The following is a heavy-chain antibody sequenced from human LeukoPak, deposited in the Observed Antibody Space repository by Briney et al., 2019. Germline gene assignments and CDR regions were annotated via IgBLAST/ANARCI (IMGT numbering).Heavy chain of an antibody. J-gene: IGHJ4*02. Sequence: ASVKVSCKASGGTFSSYAISWVRQAPGQGLEWMGGIIPIFGTANYAQKFQGRVTITADESTSTAYMELSSLRFEDTAVYYCARDIASGDLANLAYWGQGTLVTVSS. CDR1: GGTFSSYA. CDR3: ARDIASGDLANLAY. V-gene: IGHV1-69*13. D-gene: IGHD3-16*01. CDR2: IIPIFGTA.